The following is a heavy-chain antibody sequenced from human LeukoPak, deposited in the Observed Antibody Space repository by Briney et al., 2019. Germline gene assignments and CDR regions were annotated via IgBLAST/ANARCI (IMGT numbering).Heavy chain of an antibody. CDR1: GFTFTYAW. J-gene: IGHJ4*02. CDR3: TISGSPIDY. Sequence: GGSLRLSCAASGFTFTYAWMSWVRQAPGKGLEWVGRIKSETDGGTTAYGSPVKGRFTISRDDSKKTLFLQINTLKTEDTAIYYCTISGSPIDYWGQGTLVTVSS. V-gene: IGHV3-15*01. CDR2: IKSETDGGTT. D-gene: IGHD1-26*01.